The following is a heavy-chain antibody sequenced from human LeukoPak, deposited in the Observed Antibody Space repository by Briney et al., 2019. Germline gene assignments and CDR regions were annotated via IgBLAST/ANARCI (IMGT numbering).Heavy chain of an antibody. CDR3: GRVAQDIVVVPAAIHFDY. CDR2: IYYSGST. Sequence: SETLSLTCTVSGGSISSSSHYWGWIRQPPGKGLEWIGSIYYSGSTYYNPSLKSRVTISVDTSKNQFSLKLSSVTAADTAVYYCGRVAQDIVVVPAAIHFDYWGQGTLVTVSS. D-gene: IGHD2-2*01. V-gene: IGHV4-39*01. J-gene: IGHJ4*02. CDR1: GGSISSSSHY.